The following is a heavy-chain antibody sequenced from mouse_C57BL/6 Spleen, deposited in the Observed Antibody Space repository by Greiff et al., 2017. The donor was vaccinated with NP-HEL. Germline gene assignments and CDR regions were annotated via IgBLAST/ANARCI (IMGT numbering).Heavy chain of an antibody. J-gene: IGHJ4*01. CDR1: GYTFTSYW. Sequence: QVQLQQPGAELVKPGASVKLSCKASGYTFTSYWMHWVKQRPGQGLEWIGMIHPNSGSTNYNEKFKSKATLTVDKSYSTAYMQLCSLTSEDSAVYYCARNYYGSSYDAMDYWGQGTSVTVSS. CDR2: IHPNSGST. CDR3: ARNYYGSSYDAMDY. V-gene: IGHV1-64*01. D-gene: IGHD1-1*01.